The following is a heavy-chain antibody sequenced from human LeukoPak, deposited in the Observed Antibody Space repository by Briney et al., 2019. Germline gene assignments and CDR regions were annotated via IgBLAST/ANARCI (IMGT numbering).Heavy chain of an antibody. CDR2: IYWDDDK. J-gene: IGHJ4*02. CDR3: AHRSRAYTSPSFLGVFDY. Sequence: SGPTLVNPTQTLTLTCTFSGFSLSTNGVGVGWIRHPPGEALEWLALIYWDDDKRYSPSLKSRLTIIKDTSKNQVVLTLTNVDPVDTATYYCAHRSRAYTSPSFLGVFDYWGQGTLVTVSS. CDR1: GFSLSTNGVG. V-gene: IGHV2-5*02. D-gene: IGHD5-18*01.